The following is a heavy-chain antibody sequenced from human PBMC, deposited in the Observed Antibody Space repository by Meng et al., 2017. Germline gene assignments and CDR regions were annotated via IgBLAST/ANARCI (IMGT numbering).Heavy chain of an antibody. CDR1: GGSISSGCYY. Sequence: QRSESGPGPGNPSPTLPLTCTVSGGSISSGCYYWSWIRQHPGKGLEWIGYIYYSGSTYYNPSLKSRVTISVDTSKNQFSLKLSSVTAADTAVYYCARRKGRDAFDIWGQGTMVTVSS. CDR2: IYYSGST. J-gene: IGHJ3*02. V-gene: IGHV4-31*03. CDR3: ARRKGRDAFDI.